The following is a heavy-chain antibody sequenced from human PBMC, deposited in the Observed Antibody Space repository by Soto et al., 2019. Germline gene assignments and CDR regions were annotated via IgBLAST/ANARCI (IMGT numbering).Heavy chain of an antibody. Sequence: EVQLVESGGGLVQPGGSLRLSCAASGFTFSSYSMNWVRQAPGKGLEWVSYFSSSSGTIYYADSVKGRFTISRDNAKNSLYLQMNSLRDEDTAVYYCARGADYDSSGIRLNWFDPWGQGTLVTVSS. V-gene: IGHV3-48*02. CDR2: FSSSSGTI. J-gene: IGHJ5*02. D-gene: IGHD3-22*01. CDR1: GFTFSSYS. CDR3: ARGADYDSSGIRLNWFDP.